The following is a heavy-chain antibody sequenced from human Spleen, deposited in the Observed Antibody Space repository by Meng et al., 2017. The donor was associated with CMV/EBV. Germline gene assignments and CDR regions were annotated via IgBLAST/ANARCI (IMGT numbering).Heavy chain of an antibody. J-gene: IGHJ5*02. CDR2: IYYSGST. D-gene: IGHD2-2*01. CDR1: GGSISSGGYY. V-gene: IGHV4-31*02. Sequence: SGGSISSGGYYWSWIRQHPGKGLEWIGYIYYSGSTYYNPSLKSRVTISVDTSKNQFSLKLSSVTAADTAVYYCARDRTLRGNWVDPWGQGTLVTVSS. CDR3: ARDRTLRGNWVDP.